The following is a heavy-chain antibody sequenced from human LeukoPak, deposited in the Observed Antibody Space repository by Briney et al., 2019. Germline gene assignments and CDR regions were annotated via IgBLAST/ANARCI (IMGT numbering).Heavy chain of an antibody. CDR3: VKDTSGASQYFQY. CDR1: GFTFDNYA. Sequence: KAGKSLRLSCAAFGFTFDNYAMHWVRQAPGKGLEWVSSISWNSANIAYADSVKGRFTISRDNAKNSLYLQMNSLRPEDMALYYCVKDTSGASQYFQYWSHGTVVTVSS. D-gene: IGHD2-15*01. V-gene: IGHV3-9*03. J-gene: IGHJ1*01. CDR2: ISWNSANI.